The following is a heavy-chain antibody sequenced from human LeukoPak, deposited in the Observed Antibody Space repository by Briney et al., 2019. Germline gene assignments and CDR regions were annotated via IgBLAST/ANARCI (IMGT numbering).Heavy chain of an antibody. V-gene: IGHV3-53*01. CDR3: ARSTPPIGRSTYYFDY. J-gene: IGHJ4*02. D-gene: IGHD1-1*01. CDR2: IYSSGTT. CDR1: GFTVSSNY. Sequence: GGSLRLSCVASGFTVSSNYMSWVRQAPGKGLEWVSVIYSSGTTYYADSVKGRFTISRDNSKNTLYLQMNSLRAVDTAVYYCARSTPPIGRSTYYFDYWGQGTLVTVSS.